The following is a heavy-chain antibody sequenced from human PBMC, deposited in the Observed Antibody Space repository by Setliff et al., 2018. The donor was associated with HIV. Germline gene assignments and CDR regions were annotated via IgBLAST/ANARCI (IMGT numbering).Heavy chain of an antibody. D-gene: IGHD2-2*01. CDR1: GLIFSNYN. CDR3: VRDRCTGTSCGFYS. CDR2: ISHAGSPT. Sequence: GGSLRLSCAVSGLIFSNYNMNWVRQAPGKGLEWISYISHAGSPTYYTDSVRGRFTISRDNAKNLLYLQMNSLRAEDTAVYYCVRDRCTGTSCGFYSWGQGTLVTVSS. J-gene: IGHJ4*02. V-gene: IGHV3-48*04.